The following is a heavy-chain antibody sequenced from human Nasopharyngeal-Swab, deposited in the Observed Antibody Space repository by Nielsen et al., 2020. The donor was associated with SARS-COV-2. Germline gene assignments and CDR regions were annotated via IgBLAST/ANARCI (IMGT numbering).Heavy chain of an antibody. V-gene: IGHV4-59*13. Sequence: PGKGLEWIGYIYYSGRTNYNPSPKSRVTISVDTSKNQFSLKLSSVTAADTAVYYCASTDCSGGSCYSHYYYYMDVWGKGTTVTVSS. CDR2: IYYSGRT. CDR3: ASTDCSGGSCYSHYYYYMDV. D-gene: IGHD2-15*01. J-gene: IGHJ6*03.